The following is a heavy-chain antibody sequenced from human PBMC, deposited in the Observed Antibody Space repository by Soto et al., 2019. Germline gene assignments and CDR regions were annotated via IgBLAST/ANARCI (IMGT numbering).Heavy chain of an antibody. CDR2: ISGSGGVT. V-gene: IGHV3-23*01. J-gene: IGHJ4*02. Sequence: EVELLESGGGLVQPGGSLRLSCVASGFTFKNYDMRWIRQAPGKGLEWVSGISGSGGVTYYADSVKGRFTISRDNSKNTLYLQMNCLRDEDTAIYYCAKNRQFRSYYESAGHYDNWGQATLVTVSS. D-gene: IGHD3-10*01. CDR1: GFTFKNYD. CDR3: AKNRQFRSYYESAGHYDN.